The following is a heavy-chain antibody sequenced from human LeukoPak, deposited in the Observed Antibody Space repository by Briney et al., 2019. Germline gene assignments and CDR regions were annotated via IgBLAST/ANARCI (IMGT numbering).Heavy chain of an antibody. CDR1: GYTFTTSG. CDR3: ARGLVIPAAMGEFDY. J-gene: IGHJ4*02. V-gene: IGHV1-18*01. D-gene: IGHD2-2*01. CDR2: INVYNGNT. Sequence: ASVKVSCKASGYTFTTSGINWVRQAPGQGLEWMGCINVYNGNTNYAQKFQGRITMTRDTSTNTAYMELRSLKSDDTAVYYCARGLVIPAAMGEFDYWGQGTLIAVSS.